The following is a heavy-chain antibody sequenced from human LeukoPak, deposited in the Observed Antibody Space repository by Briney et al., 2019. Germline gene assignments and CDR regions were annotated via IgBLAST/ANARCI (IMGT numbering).Heavy chain of an antibody. V-gene: IGHV3-23*01. D-gene: IGHD4-11*01. CDR1: GFTFSIYA. CDR3: ARDRGGSNPYYFDY. J-gene: IGHJ4*02. Sequence: PGGSLRLSCAASGFTFSIYAMSWVRQAPGKGLEWVSSISGSGDLTYYAGSVKGRFTISRDNSKNSLYLQMNSLRAEDTAVYYCARDRGGSNPYYFDYWGQGILVTVSS. CDR2: ISGSGDLT.